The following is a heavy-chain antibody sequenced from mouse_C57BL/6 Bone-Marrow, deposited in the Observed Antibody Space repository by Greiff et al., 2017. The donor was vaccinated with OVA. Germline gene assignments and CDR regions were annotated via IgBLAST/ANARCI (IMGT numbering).Heavy chain of an antibody. CDR1: GFTFSDYG. CDR3: ANRAYGNAVDY. CDR2: ISSGSSTI. V-gene: IGHV5-17*01. J-gene: IGHJ2*01. D-gene: IGHD2-1*01. Sequence: EVKLVESGGGLVKPGGSLKLSCAASGFTFSDYGMHWVRQAPEKGLEWVAYISSGSSTIYYADTVKGRFTISRDNAKNTLCLQMTSLRSEDTAVYYCANRAYGNAVDYWGQGTTLTVSS.